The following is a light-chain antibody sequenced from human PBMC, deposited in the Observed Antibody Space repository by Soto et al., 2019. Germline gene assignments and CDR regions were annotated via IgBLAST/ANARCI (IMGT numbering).Light chain of an antibody. CDR1: QSVSSSY. CDR2: GAS. J-gene: IGKJ5*01. V-gene: IGKV3-20*01. CDR3: QKYGSSPIT. Sequence: EIVLTQSPGTLSLSPGERATLSCRASQSVSSSYLAWYQQKPGQAPRLLIYGASSRATGIPDRFSGSGSGTDFTLTISRLEPEDYAVYYCQKYGSSPITFVQVTRLEIK.